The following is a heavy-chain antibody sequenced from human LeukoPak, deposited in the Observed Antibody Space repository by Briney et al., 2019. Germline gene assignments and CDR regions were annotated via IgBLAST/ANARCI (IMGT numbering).Heavy chain of an antibody. J-gene: IGHJ4*02. CDR1: GFTFSSYA. CDR2: IGGSGGST. V-gene: IGHV3-23*01. D-gene: IGHD2-21*01. Sequence: AGGSLRLSCAASGFTFSSYAMSWVRQAPGKGLEWVSAIGGSGGSTYYADSVKGRFTISRDNSKNTLYLQMNSLRAEDTAVYYCATLRETYCGGDCYSFDYWGQGTLVTVSS. CDR3: ATLRETYCGGDCYSFDY.